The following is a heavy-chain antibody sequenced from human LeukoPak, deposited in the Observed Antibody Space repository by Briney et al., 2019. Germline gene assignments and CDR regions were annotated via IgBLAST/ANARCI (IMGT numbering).Heavy chain of an antibody. CDR3: ARGDVDYYDSRGYSPLDY. Sequence: GGSLRLSCAASGFSFDDYGMSGVRQVPGKGLEWVSGINWTGNSSAYGDSVKGRFTIPRDSAKKSLYLQMNSLRAEDTALYYCARGDVDYYDSRGYSPLDYWGQGTLVTVSS. D-gene: IGHD3-22*01. V-gene: IGHV3-20*04. J-gene: IGHJ4*02. CDR1: GFSFDDYG. CDR2: INWTGNSS.